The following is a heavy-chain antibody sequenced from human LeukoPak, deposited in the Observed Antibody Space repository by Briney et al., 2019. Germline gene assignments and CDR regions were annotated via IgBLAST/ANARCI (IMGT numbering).Heavy chain of an antibody. CDR3: AKRSYGSTYYFDY. D-gene: IGHD3-10*01. Sequence: GGSLRLSCAASGFSLSTYAMSWVRQAPGKGLERVSGISGGGGGTYYADSVKGRFTISRDNSKNTLYLQMSSLRAEDTAVYYCAKRSYGSTYYFDYWGQGTLVTVSP. J-gene: IGHJ4*02. V-gene: IGHV3-23*01. CDR1: GFSLSTYA. CDR2: ISGGGGGT.